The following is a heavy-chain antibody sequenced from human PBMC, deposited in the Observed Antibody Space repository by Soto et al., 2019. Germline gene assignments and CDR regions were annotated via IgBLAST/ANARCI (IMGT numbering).Heavy chain of an antibody. V-gene: IGHV4-39*01. CDR3: ARHLSGYGYLYFEY. D-gene: IGHD5-18*01. Sequence: QLQLQESGPGLVKPSETQSLTCTVSGGSISSNSYYWAWIRQPPGKGLEWIGSGYHGGNTYYNPSHKSRVTIAVDTSTNLFSLKLTSVTAADTAVYYGARHLSGYGYLYFEYWGQGILVTVAS. CDR2: GYHGGNT. J-gene: IGHJ4*02. CDR1: GGSISSNSYY.